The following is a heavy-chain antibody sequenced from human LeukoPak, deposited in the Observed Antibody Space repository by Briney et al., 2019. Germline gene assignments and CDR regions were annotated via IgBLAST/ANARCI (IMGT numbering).Heavy chain of an antibody. CDR2: IKQDGSEK. V-gene: IGHV3-7*04. D-gene: IGHD2-2*01. Sequence: PGGSLRLSCAASGFTFSTYWMSWVRQAPGTWLEWVASIKQDGSEKSYVDSVKGRFTISRDNAKNSLYLQMNSLRAEDTAVYYCARGGYQLLWYWGQGTLVTVSS. CDR1: GFTFSTYW. CDR3: ARGGYQLLWY. J-gene: IGHJ4*02.